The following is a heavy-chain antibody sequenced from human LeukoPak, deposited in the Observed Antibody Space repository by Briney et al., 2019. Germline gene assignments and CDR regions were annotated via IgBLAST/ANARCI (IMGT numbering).Heavy chain of an antibody. Sequence: SETLSLTCTVSGGSISSYYWSWIRQPPGKGLEWIGYIYYSGSTNYNPSLRSRVTISVDTSKNQFSLKLSSVTAADTAVYYCARQGSSFGSGSYEFEDWGQGTLVTVSS. CDR3: ARQGSSFGSGSYEFED. J-gene: IGHJ4*02. CDR2: IYYSGST. CDR1: GGSISSYY. V-gene: IGHV4-59*08. D-gene: IGHD3-10*01.